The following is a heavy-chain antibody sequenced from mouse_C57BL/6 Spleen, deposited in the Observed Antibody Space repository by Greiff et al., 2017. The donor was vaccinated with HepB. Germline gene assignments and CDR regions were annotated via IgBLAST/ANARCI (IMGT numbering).Heavy chain of an antibody. J-gene: IGHJ2*01. CDR3: ASGSPFFDY. CDR1: GYTFTSYG. Sequence: VMLVESGAELARPGASVKLSCKASGYTFTSYGISWVKQRTGQGLEWIGEIYPRSGNTYYNEKFKGKATLTADKSSSTAYMELRSLTSEDSAVYFCASGSPFFDYWGQGTTLTVSS. V-gene: IGHV1-81*01. D-gene: IGHD1-1*02. CDR2: IYPRSGNT.